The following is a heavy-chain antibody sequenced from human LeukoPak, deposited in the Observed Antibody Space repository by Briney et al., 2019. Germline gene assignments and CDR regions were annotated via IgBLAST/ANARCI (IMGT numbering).Heavy chain of an antibody. Sequence: GGSLRLSCAASGFTFSSSAMSWVRQAPGKGLEWVSGINWNGGSTGYADSVKGRFTISRDNAKNSLYLQMNSLRAEDTALYYCARDGDYKSYYYYYMDVWGKGTTVTVSS. J-gene: IGHJ6*03. CDR3: ARDGDYKSYYYYYMDV. CDR2: INWNGGST. CDR1: GFTFSSSA. V-gene: IGHV3-20*04. D-gene: IGHD4-17*01.